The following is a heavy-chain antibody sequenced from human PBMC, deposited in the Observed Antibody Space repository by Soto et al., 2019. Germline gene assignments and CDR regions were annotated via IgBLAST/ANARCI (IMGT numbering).Heavy chain of an antibody. CDR3: AKALYGGFTY. V-gene: IGHV3-23*01. Sequence: EVRLLESGGGLVQRGGSLRLSCAASGFTFSVYAMCWVRQAPGKGLEWVSGIGGSGDSTHYADSVKGRFTVSRDNSKSMLYLQTNSLRAEDTAIYYSAKALYGGFTYWGQGTLVTVSS. D-gene: IGHD3-10*01. J-gene: IGHJ4*02. CDR1: GFTFSVYA. CDR2: IGGSGDST.